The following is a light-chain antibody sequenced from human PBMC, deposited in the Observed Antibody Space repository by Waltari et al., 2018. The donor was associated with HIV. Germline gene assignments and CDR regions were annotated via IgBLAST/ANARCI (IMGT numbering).Light chain of an antibody. J-gene: IGLJ2*01. CDR1: TSNIGADYD. CDR2: GNK. V-gene: IGLV1-40*01. CDR3: QSYDITLSASVV. Sequence: QSVLTQPPSVSGAPGQRVTISCTGSTSNIGADYDVHWYQQIPGTAPKLLISGNKNRPSGVPDRFSASKSGTSASLTITGLQAEDEADYFCQSYDITLSASVVFGGRTKLTVL.